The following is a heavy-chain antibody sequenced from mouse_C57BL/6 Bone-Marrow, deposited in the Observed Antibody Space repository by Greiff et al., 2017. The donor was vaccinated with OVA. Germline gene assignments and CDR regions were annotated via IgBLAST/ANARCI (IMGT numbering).Heavy chain of an antibody. Sequence: ESGAELVRPGASVKLSCTASGFNIKDYYMHWVKQRPEQGLEWIGRFDPEDGDTEYAPKFQGKATMTADTSSNTAYLQLSSLTSEDTAVYYCTTVYYYGSSSAWFAYWGQGTLVTVSA. CDR1: GFNIKDYY. V-gene: IGHV14-1*01. CDR3: TTVYYYGSSSAWFAY. D-gene: IGHD1-1*01. CDR2: FDPEDGDT. J-gene: IGHJ3*01.